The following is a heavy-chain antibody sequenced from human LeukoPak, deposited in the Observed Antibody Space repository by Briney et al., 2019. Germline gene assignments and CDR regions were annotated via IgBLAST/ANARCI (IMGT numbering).Heavy chain of an antibody. CDR3: AKDGGLWVSAHWGDS. V-gene: IGHV3-23*01. CDR2: ITTSDGNT. Sequence: GGSLRLSCAVSGFTFSSYTMSWVRQAPGKGLEWVSTITTSDGNTYYADSVKGRFTVSRDNSKNTLFLQMNSLRAEDTAVYYCAKDGGLWVSAHWGDSWGRGTLVTVST. D-gene: IGHD7-27*01. CDR1: GFTFSSYT. J-gene: IGHJ4*02.